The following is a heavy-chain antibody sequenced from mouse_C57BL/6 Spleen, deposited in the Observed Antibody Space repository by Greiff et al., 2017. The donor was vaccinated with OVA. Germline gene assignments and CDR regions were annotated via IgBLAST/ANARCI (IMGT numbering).Heavy chain of an antibody. CDR2: IYPGDGDT. V-gene: IGHV1-80*01. J-gene: IGHJ4*01. Sequence: VKLVESGAELVKPGASVKISCKASGYAFSSYWMNWVKQRPGKGLEWIGQIYPGDGDTNYNGKFKGKATLTADKSSSTAYMQLSSLTSEDSAVYFCARSGDGLYYAMDYWGQGTSVTVSS. CDR1: GYAFSSYW. CDR3: ARSGDGLYYAMDY. D-gene: IGHD2-3*01.